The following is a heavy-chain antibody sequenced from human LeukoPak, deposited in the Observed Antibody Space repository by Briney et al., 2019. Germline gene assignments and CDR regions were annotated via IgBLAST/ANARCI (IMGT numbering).Heavy chain of an antibody. J-gene: IGHJ4*02. D-gene: IGHD3-3*01. Sequence: PSETLSLTCAVYGGSFSGYYWSWIRQPPGKGLEWIGEINHSGCTNYNPSLKSRVTISVDKSKNQFSLNLSSVTAADTAVYYCARARRDSGYYKLGYWGQGILVTVSS. CDR2: INHSGCT. CDR1: GGSFSGYY. V-gene: IGHV4-34*01. CDR3: ARARRDSGYYKLGY.